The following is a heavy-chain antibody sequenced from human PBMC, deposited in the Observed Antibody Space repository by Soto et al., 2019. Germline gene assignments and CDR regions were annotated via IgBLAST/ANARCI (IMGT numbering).Heavy chain of an antibody. CDR3: ARHSLALRKNNCFDP. J-gene: IGHJ5*02. Sequence: PSETLSLTCTVSGDSIISSDFYWGWVRQPPGKGLEWIGSIFYLGSSYYNPSLKSRVTMSVDTSKNQFSLRLRSVTAADTALYFCARHSLALRKNNCFDPWGQGIMVTVSS. V-gene: IGHV4-39*01. CDR2: IFYLGSS. CDR1: GDSIISSDFY. D-gene: IGHD3-3*02.